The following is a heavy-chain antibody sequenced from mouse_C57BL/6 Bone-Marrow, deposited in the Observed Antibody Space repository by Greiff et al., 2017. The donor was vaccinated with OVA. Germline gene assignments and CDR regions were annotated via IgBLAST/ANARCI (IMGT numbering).Heavy chain of an antibody. CDR1: GYTFTSYW. CDR2: IDPSDSYT. J-gene: IGHJ2*01. CDR3: AREGIYYGNYGNYFDY. Sequence: QVQLQQPGAELVKPGASVKLSCKASGYTFTSYWMQWVKQRPGQGLEWIGEIDPSDSYTNYNQKFKGKATLTVDHSSSTAYMQLSSLTSEDSAVYYCAREGIYYGNYGNYFDYWGQGTTLTVSS. V-gene: IGHV1-50*01. D-gene: IGHD2-1*01.